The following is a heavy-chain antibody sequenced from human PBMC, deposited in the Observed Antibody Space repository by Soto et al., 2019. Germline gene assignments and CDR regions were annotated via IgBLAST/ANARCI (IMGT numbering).Heavy chain of an antibody. D-gene: IGHD3-22*01. Sequence: GGSLRLSCAASGFTFSSYAMSWVRQAPGKGLEWVSAISGSGGSTYYADSVKGRFTISRDNSKNTLYLQMSSLRAGDTAVYYCAKVGGDTMIVVVSRHYFDYWGQGTLVTVSS. CDR1: GFTFSSYA. V-gene: IGHV3-23*01. CDR3: AKVGGDTMIVVVSRHYFDY. CDR2: ISGSGGST. J-gene: IGHJ4*02.